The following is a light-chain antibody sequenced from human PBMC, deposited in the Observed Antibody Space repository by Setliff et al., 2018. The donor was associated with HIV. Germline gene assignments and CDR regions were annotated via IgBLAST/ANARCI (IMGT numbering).Light chain of an antibody. CDR1: SSDIGAYNY. CDR2: DVS. Sequence: QSALTQPASVSGSPGQSITISCTGTSSDIGAYNYVSWYQQHPGKAPKVMIYDVSKRPSGVSHRFSGSKSGDTASLTISGLQAEDEADYYCSSYAGSSILYGFGTGTKVTVL. CDR3: SSYAGSSILYG. V-gene: IGLV2-23*02. J-gene: IGLJ1*01.